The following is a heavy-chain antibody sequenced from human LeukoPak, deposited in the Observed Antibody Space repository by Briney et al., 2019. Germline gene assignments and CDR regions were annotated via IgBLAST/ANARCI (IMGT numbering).Heavy chain of an antibody. Sequence: GGSLRLSCAASGFTFSNAWMSWVRQAPGKGLEWVSAISGSGGSTYYADSVKGRFTISRDNSKNTLYLQMNSLRAEDTAVYYCAKCDSSGYWQPWYFQHWGQGTLVTVSS. J-gene: IGHJ1*01. V-gene: IGHV3-23*01. CDR3: AKCDSSGYWQPWYFQH. D-gene: IGHD3-22*01. CDR1: GFTFSNAW. CDR2: ISGSGGST.